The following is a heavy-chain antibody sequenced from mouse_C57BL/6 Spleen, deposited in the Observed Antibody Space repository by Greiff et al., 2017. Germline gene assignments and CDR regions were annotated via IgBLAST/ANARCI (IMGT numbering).Heavy chain of an antibody. CDR3: ARDGGNYAMDY. V-gene: IGHV1-81*01. CDR2: IYPRSGNT. J-gene: IGHJ4*01. Sequence: LVESGAELARPGASVKLSCKASGYTFTSYGISWVKQRTGQGLEWIGEIYPRSGNTYYNEKFKGKATLTADKSSSTAYMELRSLTSADSAVYFCARDGGNYAMDYWGQGTSVTVSS. D-gene: IGHD1-1*01. CDR1: GYTFTSYG.